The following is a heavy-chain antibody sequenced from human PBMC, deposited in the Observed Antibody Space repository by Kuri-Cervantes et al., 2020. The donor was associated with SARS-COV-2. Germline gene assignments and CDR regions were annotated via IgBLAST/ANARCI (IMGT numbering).Heavy chain of an antibody. CDR1: GGSFSNFH. J-gene: IGHJ6*03. CDR2: INYSGTT. V-gene: IGHV4-34*01. CDR3: ARLRRHNNGWFATGYYMDV. Sequence: GSLRLSCGVYGGSFSNFHWNWVCQPPGKGLEWIGEINYSGTTNYNPSLKSRVTISVDTSKNQFSLNLTSVTAADTAVYYCARLRRHNNGWFATGYYMDVWGKGTTVTVSS. D-gene: IGHD6-19*01.